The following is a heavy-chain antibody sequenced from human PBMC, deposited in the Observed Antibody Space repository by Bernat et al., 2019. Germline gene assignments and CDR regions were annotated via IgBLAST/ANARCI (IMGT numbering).Heavy chain of an antibody. CDR1: GFTFSSYA. CDR3: AKARGTSRIARNTDY. CDR2: ISGSGDST. Sequence: VQLVESGGALVQPGGSLRLSCAASGFTFSSYAMSWVRQALGKGLEWVSAISGSGDSTCDADYVKGRFTISRGNSKNTLYMQMNSLRAEDTALYYCAKARGTSRIARNTDYWGQGTLVTVSS. D-gene: IGHD1-14*01. V-gene: IGHV3-23*04. J-gene: IGHJ4*02.